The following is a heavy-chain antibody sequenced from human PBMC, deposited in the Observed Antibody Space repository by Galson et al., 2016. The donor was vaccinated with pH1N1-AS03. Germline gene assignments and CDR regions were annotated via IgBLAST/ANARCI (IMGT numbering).Heavy chain of an antibody. V-gene: IGHV4-4*07. J-gene: IGHJ6*02. Sequence: SETLSLTCTLSGDSIGGYYWSWVRQPAGEGLQWLGRMYASGDTLYNPSLKSRLTMSVDTSKNHFSLKLNSVTAADTAVSYCARERQWVSGDSGPRYGMDVWGQGTTVTVSS. CDR3: ARERQWVSGDSGPRYGMDV. CDR1: GDSIGGYY. CDR2: MYASGDT. D-gene: IGHD3-10*02.